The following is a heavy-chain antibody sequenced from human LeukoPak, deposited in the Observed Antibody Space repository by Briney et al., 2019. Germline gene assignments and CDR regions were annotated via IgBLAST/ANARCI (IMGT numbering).Heavy chain of an antibody. CDR2: IRNKPLNYGT. D-gene: IGHD3-9*01. CDR1: GFTFSGSV. CDR3: TTGSYDH. V-gene: IGHV3-73*01. J-gene: IGHJ4*02. Sequence: GGSLRLSCEASGFTFSGSVMHWVRQASGKGLEWVSRIRNKPLNYGTAYGASVKGRFTISRDDSKNTAYLQMNSLKTEDAAIYYCTTGSYDHWGQGTLVTVSS.